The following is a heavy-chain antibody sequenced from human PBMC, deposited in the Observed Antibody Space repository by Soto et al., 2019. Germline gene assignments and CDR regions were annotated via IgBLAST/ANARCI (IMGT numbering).Heavy chain of an antibody. J-gene: IGHJ3*02. CDR3: ARNNRYCSSTSCYADAFDI. D-gene: IGHD2-2*01. CDR1: GYTFTSYY. V-gene: IGHV1-46*03. CDR2: INPSGGST. Sequence: QVQLVQSGAEVKKPGASVKVSRKASGYTFTSYYMHWVRQAPGQGLEWMGIINPSGGSTSYAQKFQGRVTMTRDTSTSTVYMELSSLRSEDTAVYYCARNNRYCSSTSCYADAFDIWGQGTMVTVSS.